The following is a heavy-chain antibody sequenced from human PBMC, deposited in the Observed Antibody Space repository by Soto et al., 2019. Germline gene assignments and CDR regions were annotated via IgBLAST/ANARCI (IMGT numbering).Heavy chain of an antibody. CDR1: GNRFSSSG. V-gene: IGHV5-51*01. Sequence: PXESLKVSWQCTGNRFSSSGVGWVLQKPGKGLKWLGNVYPSDSDVRYSPAFEGQVTISADNSINTAYLQLLNLKASDTAIYYCTKGATSPFDSCGQRTRVTVSS. CDR3: TKGATSPFDS. CDR2: VYPSDSDV. D-gene: IGHD3-16*01. J-gene: IGHJ4*02.